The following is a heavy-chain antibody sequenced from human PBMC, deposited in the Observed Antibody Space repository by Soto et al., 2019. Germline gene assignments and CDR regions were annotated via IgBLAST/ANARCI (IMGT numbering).Heavy chain of an antibody. CDR2: IYYSGST. CDR3: ARLRPAKYCSGGSCILFGY. D-gene: IGHD2-15*01. CDR1: DGPRSRSRYY. J-gene: IGHJ4*02. V-gene: IGHV4-39*01. Sequence: LTLTCTVSDGPRSRSRYYWGWTRQPPGKGLEWIGSIYYSGSTYYNPSLKSRVTISVDTSKNQFSLKLSSVTAADTAVYYCARLRPAKYCSGGSCILFGYWGQGTLVTVYS.